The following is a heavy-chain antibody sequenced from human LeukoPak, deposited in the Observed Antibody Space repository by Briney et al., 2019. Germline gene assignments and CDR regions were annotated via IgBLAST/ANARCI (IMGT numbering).Heavy chain of an antibody. V-gene: IGHV3-11*04. CDR3: ARDLWIFGVVSPFDY. D-gene: IGHD3-3*01. CDR2: ISSSSSTI. J-gene: IGHJ4*02. CDR1: GFSFSDYY. Sequence: GGSLRLSCAASGFSFSDYYMSWMRQAPGKGLEWVSYISSSSSTIYYADSVKGRFTISRDNAKNSLYLQMNSLRAEDTAVYYCARDLWIFGVVSPFDYWGQGTLVTVSS.